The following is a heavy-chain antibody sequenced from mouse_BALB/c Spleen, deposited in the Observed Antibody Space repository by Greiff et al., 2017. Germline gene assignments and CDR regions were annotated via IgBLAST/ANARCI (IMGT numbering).Heavy chain of an antibody. CDR3: ARVAYGSSPFAY. Sequence: EVHLVESGGGLVQPGGSLRLSCATSGFTFSDFYMEWVRQPPGKRLEWIAASRNKANDYTTEYSASVKGRFIVSRDTSQSILYLQMNALRAEDTAIYYCARVAYGSSPFAYWGQGTLVTVSA. CDR2: SRNKANDYTT. V-gene: IGHV7-1*02. J-gene: IGHJ3*01. D-gene: IGHD1-1*01. CDR1: GFTFSDFY.